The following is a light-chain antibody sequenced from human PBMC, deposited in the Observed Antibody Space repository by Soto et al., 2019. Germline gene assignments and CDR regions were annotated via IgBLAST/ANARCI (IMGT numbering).Light chain of an antibody. CDR3: QQYITYSS. CDR1: QSISSW. V-gene: IGKV1-5*03. Sequence: DIQMTQSPSTLSASIGDRVTITCRASQSISSWLAWYQQKPGKAPKLLISKGSSLQSGVPSRFSGSGFGTEFTLTISSLQPDDFATYYCQQYITYSSFGQGTKLEIK. CDR2: KGS. J-gene: IGKJ2*01.